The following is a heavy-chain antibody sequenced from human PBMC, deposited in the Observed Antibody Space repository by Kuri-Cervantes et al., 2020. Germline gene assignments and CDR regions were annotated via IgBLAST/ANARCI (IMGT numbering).Heavy chain of an antibody. Sequence: ASVKVSCKASGYTFTSYGISWVRQAPGQGLEWMRWISAYNGNTNYAQKLQGRVTMTTDTSTSTAYMELRSLRSDDTAVYYCARDPYSSGWSPGAFDIWGQGTMVTVSS. V-gene: IGHV1-18*01. CDR2: ISAYNGNT. CDR1: GYTFTSYG. J-gene: IGHJ3*02. CDR3: ARDPYSSGWSPGAFDI. D-gene: IGHD6-19*01.